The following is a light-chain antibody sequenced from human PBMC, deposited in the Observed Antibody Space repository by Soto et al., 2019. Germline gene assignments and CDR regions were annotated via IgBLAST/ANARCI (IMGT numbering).Light chain of an antibody. J-gene: IGKJ1*01. CDR1: QGVGSN. V-gene: IGKV3-15*01. CDR3: QQYNKWPLT. Sequence: EVVMTLSPATLSVSRGDGAALSCRASQGVGSNLAWYQQKPGQAPRLLVYGASTRATGVPARFSGSGSGTEFTLTISSLGSEDFAVYYCQQYNKWPLTFGQGTKVEIK. CDR2: GAS.